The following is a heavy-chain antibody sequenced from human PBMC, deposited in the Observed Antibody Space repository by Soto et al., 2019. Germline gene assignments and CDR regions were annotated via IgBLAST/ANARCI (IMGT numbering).Heavy chain of an antibody. Sequence: GGSLRLSCAASGFTFSSYSMNWVRQAPGKGLEWVSSISSSSSYIYYADSVKGRFTISRDNAKNSLYLQMNSLRAEDTAVYYCARTLASRISFAYYYYGMDVWGQGTTVTVSS. CDR1: GFTFSSYS. V-gene: IGHV3-21*01. J-gene: IGHJ6*02. D-gene: IGHD2-15*01. CDR3: ARTLASRISFAYYYYGMDV. CDR2: ISSSSSYI.